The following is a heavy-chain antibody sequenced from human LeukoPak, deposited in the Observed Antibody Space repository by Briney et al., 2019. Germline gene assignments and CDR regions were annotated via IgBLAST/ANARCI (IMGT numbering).Heavy chain of an antibody. Sequence: GGSLRLSCAASGFTFSNYEMNWVRQAPGKGLEWVSYISVSGGTIYNADSVEGRFTISRDNAKNSLYLQMNSLTAEDTAVYYCARFRQQIAYYYYYAVDVWGQGTTVTVSS. CDR2: ISVSGGTI. D-gene: IGHD3-10*01. CDR3: ARFRQQIAYYYYYAVDV. CDR1: GFTFSNYE. V-gene: IGHV3-48*03. J-gene: IGHJ6*02.